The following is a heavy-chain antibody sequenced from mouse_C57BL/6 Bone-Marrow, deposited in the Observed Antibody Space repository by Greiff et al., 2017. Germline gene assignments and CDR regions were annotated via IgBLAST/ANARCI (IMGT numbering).Heavy chain of an antibody. J-gene: IGHJ4*01. CDR1: GYTFTSYW. CDR2: IYPGSGCT. V-gene: IGHV1-55*01. D-gene: IGHD2-12*01. Sequence: VQLQQPGAELVKPGASVKMSCKASGYTFTSYWITWVKQRPGQGLEWIGDIYPGSGCTNYNEKFKSKATLTVDTSSSTAYMQLSSLTSEDSAVYYCARAYYSYYYAMDYWGQGTSVTVSS. CDR3: ARAYYSYYYAMDY.